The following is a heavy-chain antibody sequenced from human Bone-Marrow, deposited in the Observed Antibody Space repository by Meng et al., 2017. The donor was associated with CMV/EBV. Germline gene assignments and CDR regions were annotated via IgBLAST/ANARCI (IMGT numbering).Heavy chain of an antibody. CDR2: INPSGGST. CDR1: GYGFSSYY. D-gene: IGHD6-19*01. J-gene: IGHJ4*02. V-gene: IGHV1-46*01. CDR3: ARGGEWLEWGDFDY. Sequence: VPLGRLGGGVKMPGASVKVSCKAAGYGFSSYYMHWVRQAPGQGHEWMGIINPSGGSTSYAQKFQGRVTMTRDTSTSTAYMELSRLRSDDTAVYYCARGGEWLEWGDFDYWGQGTLVTVSS.